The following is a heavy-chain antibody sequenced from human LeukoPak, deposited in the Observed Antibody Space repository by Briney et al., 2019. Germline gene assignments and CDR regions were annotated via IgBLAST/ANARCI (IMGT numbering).Heavy chain of an antibody. CDR3: ARGSADDDDKWIDP. D-gene: IGHD1-1*01. CDR1: VFTFSDYG. Sequence: GGSLRLSCAASVFTFSDYGMNWVRQAPGKGLEWVSYISNSPINIYYADSVRGRFTISRDNAKNSVFLQMNSLRAEDTAVYYCARGSADDDDKWIDPWGQGALVTVSS. J-gene: IGHJ5*02. V-gene: IGHV3-48*03. CDR2: ISNSPINI.